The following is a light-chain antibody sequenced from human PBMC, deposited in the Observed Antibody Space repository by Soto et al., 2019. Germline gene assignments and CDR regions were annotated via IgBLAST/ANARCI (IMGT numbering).Light chain of an antibody. CDR1: SGHSSYA. V-gene: IGLV4-69*01. J-gene: IGLJ2*01. CDR2: LNSDGSH. Sequence: QSVLTQSPSASASLGASVKLTCTLSSGHSSYAIAWHQQQPETGPRYLMKLNSDGSHSKGDGIPDRFSGSSSGAERYRTISSLQSEDEADYYCQTWGTGIHLVFGGGTKLTFL. CDR3: QTWGTGIHLV.